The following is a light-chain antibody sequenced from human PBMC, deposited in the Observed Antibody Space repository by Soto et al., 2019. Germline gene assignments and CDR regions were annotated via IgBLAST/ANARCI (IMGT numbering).Light chain of an antibody. CDR3: QQYYSAPYT. V-gene: IGKV1-27*01. J-gene: IGKJ2*01. Sequence: DIQMTQSPSSLSASVGARVTITCRARQGLSNYLAWYQQKPGKAPDLLMYDASTLQSGVPSRVSGSGSGTDFTLTISSLQPEDFSTYFCQQYYSAPYTFGQGTKLEIK. CDR1: QGLSNY. CDR2: DAS.